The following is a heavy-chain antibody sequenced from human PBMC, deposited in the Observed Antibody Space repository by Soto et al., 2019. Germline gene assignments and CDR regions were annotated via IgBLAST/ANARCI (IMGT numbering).Heavy chain of an antibody. CDR1: GFTFSSYA. J-gene: IGHJ3*02. D-gene: IGHD6-19*01. V-gene: IGHV3-23*01. Sequence: LRLSCAASGFTFSSYAMSWVRQAPGKGLEWVSAISGSGGSTYYADSVKGRFTISRDNSKNTLYLQMNSLRAEDTAVYYCAKARYSSGWYKDAFDIWGQGTKVTVSS. CDR2: ISGSGGST. CDR3: AKARYSSGWYKDAFDI.